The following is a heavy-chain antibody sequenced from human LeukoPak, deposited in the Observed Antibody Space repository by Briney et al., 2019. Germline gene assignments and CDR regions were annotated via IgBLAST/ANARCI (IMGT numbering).Heavy chain of an antibody. J-gene: IGHJ6*03. V-gene: IGHV4-34*01. CDR3: ARQPPYYGSGSYYYYYYMDV. CDR2: INHSGST. CDR1: GGSFSGYY. Sequence: SETLSLTCAVYGGSFSGYYWSWIRQPPGKGLEWIGEINHSGSTNYNPSLKSRVTISVDTSKNQFSLKLSSVTAADTAVYYCARQPPYYGSGSYYYYYYMDVWGKGTTVTVSS. D-gene: IGHD3-10*01.